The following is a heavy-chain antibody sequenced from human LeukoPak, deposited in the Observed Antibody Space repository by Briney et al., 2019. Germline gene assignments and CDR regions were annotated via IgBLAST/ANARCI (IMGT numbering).Heavy chain of an antibody. V-gene: IGHV3-49*04. CDR3: TREYDYGVATGADY. CDR1: GFTFSSYS. Sequence: PGGSLRLSCAASGFTFSSYSMNWVRQAPGKGLEWVGFIRSKAYGGTTEYAASVKGRFTISRDDSKSIAYLQMNSLKTEDTAVYYCTREYDYGVATGADYWGQGTLVTVSS. D-gene: IGHD4-17*01. J-gene: IGHJ4*02. CDR2: IRSKAYGGTT.